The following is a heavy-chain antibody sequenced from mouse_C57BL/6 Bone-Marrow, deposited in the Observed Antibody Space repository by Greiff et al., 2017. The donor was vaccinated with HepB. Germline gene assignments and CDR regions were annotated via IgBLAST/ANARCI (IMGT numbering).Heavy chain of an antibody. CDR1: GYTFTDYN. CDR3: ARSRSTHWYFDV. J-gene: IGHJ1*03. Sequence: EVQRVESGPELVKPGASVKMSCKASGYTFTDYNMHWVKQSHGKSLEWIGYINPNNGGTSYNQKFKGKATLTVNKSSSTAYMELRSLTSEDSAVYYCARSRSTHWYFDVWGTGTTVTVSS. V-gene: IGHV1-22*01. CDR2: INPNNGGT. D-gene: IGHD1-1*01.